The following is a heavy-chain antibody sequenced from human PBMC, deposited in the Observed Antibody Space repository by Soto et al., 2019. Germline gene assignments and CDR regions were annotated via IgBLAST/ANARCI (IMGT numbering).Heavy chain of an antibody. Sequence: PSETLSLTCAVSGYSISSGYYWGWIRQPPGKGLEWIGSIYHSGSTYYNPSLKSRVTISVDTSKNQFSLKLSSVTAADTAVYYCAGTKDPFDYWGQGTLLTVSS. J-gene: IGHJ4*02. CDR3: AGTKDPFDY. D-gene: IGHD2-8*01. V-gene: IGHV4-38-2*01. CDR2: IYHSGST. CDR1: GYSISSGYY.